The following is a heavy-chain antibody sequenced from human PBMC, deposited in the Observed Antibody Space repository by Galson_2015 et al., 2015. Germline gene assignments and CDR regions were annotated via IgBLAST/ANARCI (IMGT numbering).Heavy chain of an antibody. D-gene: IGHD5-12*01. V-gene: IGHV1-46*01. CDR1: GYTFSNYH. CDR2: VTPGSGAT. Sequence: SVKVSCKASGYTFSNYHIHWVRQAPGQGLEWMGIVTPGSGATSYAEKFQGRVIMTGDMSTTTAFLELRSLRSDDTDLYYCARETSATGYGDHWGQGTLVTVS. CDR3: ARETSATGYGDH. J-gene: IGHJ4*02.